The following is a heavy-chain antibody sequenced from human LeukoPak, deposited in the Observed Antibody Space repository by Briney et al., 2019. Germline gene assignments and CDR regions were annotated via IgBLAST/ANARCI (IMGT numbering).Heavy chain of an antibody. J-gene: IGHJ4*02. Sequence: GGSLRLSCAASGFTFNGYGMHWVRQAPGKGLEWVAVIWYDGSNKYYADSVKGRFTISRDSSKNTLYLQMNSLRAEDTAVYYCARETVVAATPFDYWGQGTLVTVSS. CDR1: GFTFNGYG. V-gene: IGHV3-33*08. CDR2: IWYDGSNK. D-gene: IGHD2-15*01. CDR3: ARETVVAATPFDY.